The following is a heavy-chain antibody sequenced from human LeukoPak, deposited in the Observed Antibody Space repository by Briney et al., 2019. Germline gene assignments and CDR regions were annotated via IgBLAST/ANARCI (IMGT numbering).Heavy chain of an antibody. CDR2: INQDGSEK. D-gene: IGHD3-10*01. V-gene: IGHV3-7*03. CDR1: GFTFSTYW. CDR3: TTDNYLWVGNLFGEHS. Sequence: PGGSLRLSCAASGFTFSTYWMNWVRQAPGRGLEWVAHINQDGSEKFYVDSVKGRFTISRDNAKNSLYLQMNSLRAEDTAVYYCTTDNYLWVGNLFGEHSWGQGTLVTVSS. J-gene: IGHJ4*02.